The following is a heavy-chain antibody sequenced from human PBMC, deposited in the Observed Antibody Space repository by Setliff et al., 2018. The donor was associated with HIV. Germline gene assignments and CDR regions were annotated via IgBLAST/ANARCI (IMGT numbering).Heavy chain of an antibody. J-gene: IGHJ1*01. CDR2: IYYPGTT. V-gene: IGHV4-39*07. Sequence: SETLSLTCTVSGGSISSRSNYWGWIRQPPGKGLEWIGTIYYPGTTYYNPSLKSRVTMSVDRSKNQFSLRLSSVTAADTAVYYCARARRAGSGPKYFQHWGQGTLVTVSS. D-gene: IGHD2-15*01. CDR1: GGSISSRSNY. CDR3: ARARRAGSGPKYFQH.